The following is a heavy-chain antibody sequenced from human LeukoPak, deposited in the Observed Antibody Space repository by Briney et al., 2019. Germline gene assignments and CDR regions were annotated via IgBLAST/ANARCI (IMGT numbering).Heavy chain of an antibody. D-gene: IGHD3-9*01. J-gene: IGHJ4*02. V-gene: IGHV3-48*01. CDR1: GLIFSDHH. CDR3: ARADPGSDILTGPKDY. Sequence: QPGGSLRLSCAASGLIFSDHHMDWVRQAPGKGLEWVSYISSSSSTIYYADSVKGRFTISRDNAKNSLYLQMNSLRAEDTAVYYCARADPGSDILTGPKDYWGQGTLVTVSS. CDR2: ISSSSSTI.